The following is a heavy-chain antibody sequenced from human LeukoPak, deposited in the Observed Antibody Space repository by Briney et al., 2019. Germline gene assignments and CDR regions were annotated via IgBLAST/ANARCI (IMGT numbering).Heavy chain of an antibody. CDR2: INAGNGNT. J-gene: IGHJ6*04. CDR3: ATYYGSGSYHSDYYYYGIDV. Sequence: ASVKVSCKASGYTFTSYAMHWVRQAPGQMLEWMGWINAGNGNTKCSEKFQGRVTITRDTSASTAYMELSSLRSEDTAVYFCATYYGSGSYHSDYYYYGIDVWGKGTTVTVSS. D-gene: IGHD3-10*01. V-gene: IGHV1-3*01. CDR1: GYTFTSYA.